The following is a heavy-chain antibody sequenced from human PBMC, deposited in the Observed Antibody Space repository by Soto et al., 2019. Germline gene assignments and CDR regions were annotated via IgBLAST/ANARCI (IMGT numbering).Heavy chain of an antibody. V-gene: IGHV4-34*01. CDR1: GGSFSGYY. CDR3: ARGRFGSLNWFDP. Sequence: PSETLSLTCAVYGGSFSGYYWSWIRQPPGKGLEWIGEINHSGSTNYNPSLKSRVTISVDTSKNQFSLKLSSVTAADTAVYYCARGRFGSLNWFDPWGQGTLVTVPQ. D-gene: IGHD3-16*01. CDR2: INHSGST. J-gene: IGHJ5*02.